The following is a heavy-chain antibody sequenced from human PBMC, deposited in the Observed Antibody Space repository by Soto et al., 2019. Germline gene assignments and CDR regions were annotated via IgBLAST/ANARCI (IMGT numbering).Heavy chain of an antibody. D-gene: IGHD3-3*01. CDR2: IYSDGGA. V-gene: IGHV4-31*02. CDR3: ARGLAEWSNDS. Sequence: WTWIRQHPGKGLEWIGCIYSDGGADYSPSLKSRLTMSMDTSKNQFSLRLTSVTAADTAVYYCARGLAEWSNDSWGQGTLVTVSS. J-gene: IGHJ4*02.